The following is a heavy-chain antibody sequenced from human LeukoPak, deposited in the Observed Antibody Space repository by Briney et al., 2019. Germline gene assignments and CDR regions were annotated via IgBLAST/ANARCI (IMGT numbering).Heavy chain of an antibody. V-gene: IGHV1-18*04. CDR2: ISAYNGNT. CDR1: GYTFTSYG. J-gene: IGHJ4*02. D-gene: IGHD6-19*01. CDR3: ARDRGTYSSGEYFDY. Sequence: ASVKVSCKASGYTFTSYGISWVRQATGQGLEWMGWISAYNGNTNYAQKLQGRVTMTTDTSTSTAYMELRGLRSDDTAVYYCARDRGTYSSGEYFDYWGQGTLVTVSS.